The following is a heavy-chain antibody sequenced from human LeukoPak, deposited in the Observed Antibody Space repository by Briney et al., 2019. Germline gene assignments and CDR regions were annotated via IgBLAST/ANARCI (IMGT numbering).Heavy chain of an antibody. Sequence: GRSLRLSCKASGFTFSSYGMHWVRQAPGKGLEWVAVISYDGSNKDYTDSVKGRSTISRDNSKNTLYLQMNSLRAEDTAVYYCAKDKEGITMIVVVIGFDYWGQGTLVTVSS. CDR2: ISYDGSNK. J-gene: IGHJ4*02. V-gene: IGHV3-30*18. D-gene: IGHD3-22*01. CDR1: GFTFSSYG. CDR3: AKDKEGITMIVVVIGFDY.